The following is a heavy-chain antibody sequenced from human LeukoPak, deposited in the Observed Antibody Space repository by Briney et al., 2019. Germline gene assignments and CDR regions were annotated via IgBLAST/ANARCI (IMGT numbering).Heavy chain of an antibody. Sequence: ASVKVSCKASGYTFTDYYMHWLRQAPGQGLGWMGWINLNSGGTKFAQRFQGRVTMTRDTSITTGHMELSRLTSDDTAVYYCARDSAALPGAYFDYWGQGTLVTVSS. CDR3: ARDSAALPGAYFDY. CDR1: GYTFTDYY. D-gene: IGHD6-13*01. V-gene: IGHV1-2*02. J-gene: IGHJ4*02. CDR2: INLNSGGT.